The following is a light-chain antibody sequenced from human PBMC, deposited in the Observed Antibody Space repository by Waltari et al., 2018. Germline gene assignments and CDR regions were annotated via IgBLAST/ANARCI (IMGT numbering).Light chain of an antibody. Sequence: QSVLTQPPSASGTPGQRVTISCSGSSSNIGSNTVNWYQQLPGTAPKLLIYSNKQRPSGVPDRFSGSKSGTSASLAISGLQSEDEADYYCAAWDDSLNGPGNVFGSGTKVTVL. CDR3: AAWDDSLNGPGNV. CDR1: SSNIGSNT. V-gene: IGLV1-44*01. J-gene: IGLJ6*01. CDR2: SNK.